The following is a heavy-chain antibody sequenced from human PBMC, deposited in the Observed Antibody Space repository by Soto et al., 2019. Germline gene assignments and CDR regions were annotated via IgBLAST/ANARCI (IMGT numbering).Heavy chain of an antibody. CDR1: GYTFTSYY. J-gene: IGHJ5*02. V-gene: IGHV1-46*03. Sequence: QVQLVQSGAEVKKPGASVKVSCKASGYTFTSYYMHWVRQAPGQGLEWMGIINPSGGSTSYAQKFQGRVTMTRDTSTSTVYMELSSLRSEDTAVYYCACYYDSSGYIPVDWFDPWGQGTLVTVSS. CDR2: INPSGGST. D-gene: IGHD3-22*01. CDR3: ACYYDSSGYIPVDWFDP.